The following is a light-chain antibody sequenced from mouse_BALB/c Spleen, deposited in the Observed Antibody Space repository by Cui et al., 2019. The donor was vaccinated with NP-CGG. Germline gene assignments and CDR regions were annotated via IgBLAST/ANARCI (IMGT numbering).Light chain of an antibody. Sequence: QAVITHESLLTTSPGETVTLTCRSSTGAVTTSNYANWVQEKPDHLFTGLIGGTNNRVPGVPARFSGSLIGDKAALTITGTQPEDEAIYFCALWYSNHWVFGGGTKLTVL. CDR2: GTN. J-gene: IGLJ1*01. CDR3: ALWYSNHWV. V-gene: IGLV1*01. CDR1: TGAVTTSNY.